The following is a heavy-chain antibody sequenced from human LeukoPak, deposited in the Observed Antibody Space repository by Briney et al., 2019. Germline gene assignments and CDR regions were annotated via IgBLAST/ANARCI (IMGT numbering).Heavy chain of an antibody. Sequence: GGSLRLSCAASEFPFSDYYMSWIREAPGKGLEWGPYISSSGSTTYYADSVKGRFTISRDNAKNSLYLQMRSLGAEDMAVYYCARGVVVDYWGQGTLVTVSS. V-gene: IGHV3-11*04. D-gene: IGHD2-15*01. CDR2: ISSSGSTT. J-gene: IGHJ4*02. CDR3: ARGVVVDY. CDR1: EFPFSDYY.